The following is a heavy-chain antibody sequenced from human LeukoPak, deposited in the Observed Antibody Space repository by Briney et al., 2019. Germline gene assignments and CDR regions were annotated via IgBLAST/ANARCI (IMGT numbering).Heavy chain of an antibody. CDR3: ASDEGSGWSYY. V-gene: IGHV4-34*01. Sequence: WIGEINHRGRTNYNPSLKSRVDISVDTSKNQFSLKLSSVTGADTAVYYCASDEGSGWSYYWGQGTLVTVSS. D-gene: IGHD6-19*01. J-gene: IGHJ4*02. CDR2: INHRGRT.